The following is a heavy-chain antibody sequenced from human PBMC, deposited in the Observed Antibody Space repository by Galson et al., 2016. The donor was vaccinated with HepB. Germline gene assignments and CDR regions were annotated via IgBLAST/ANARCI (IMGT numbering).Heavy chain of an antibody. CDR2: ISAYNGNT. CDR1: GYTFTTYG. J-gene: IGHJ6*02. D-gene: IGHD2-2*01. Sequence: QSGAEVKKPGASVKVSCKASGYTFTTYGISWVRQAPGQGLEWMGWISAYNGNTNYAQKLQGRVTMTPDTSTSTAYMELRSLRSDATAVYYCARDPRKIRYQLLEIYYYYYAMDVWGQGTTVTVSS. CDR3: ARDPRKIRYQLLEIYYYYYAMDV. V-gene: IGHV1-18*01.